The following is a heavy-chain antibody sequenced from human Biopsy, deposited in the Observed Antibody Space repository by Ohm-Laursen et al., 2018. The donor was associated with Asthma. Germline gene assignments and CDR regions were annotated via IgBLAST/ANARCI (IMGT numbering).Heavy chain of an antibody. Sequence: SLRLSCAASGFAVSRDYMFWVRQAPGKGLEWVSVIYSGGTSHTADSVRDRFTISRDYSKNTLYLQMHSLRAEDTAVYYCARAYGGSFFSGSFDIWGQGTMVTVSS. CDR1: GFAVSRDY. D-gene: IGHD4-23*01. CDR2: IYSGGTS. J-gene: IGHJ3*02. V-gene: IGHV3-53*01. CDR3: ARAYGGSFFSGSFDI.